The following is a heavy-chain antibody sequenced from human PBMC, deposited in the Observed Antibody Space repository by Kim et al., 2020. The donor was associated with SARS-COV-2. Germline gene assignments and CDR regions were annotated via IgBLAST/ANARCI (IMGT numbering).Heavy chain of an antibody. D-gene: IGHD3-10*02. Sequence: ADSVQGRITISRDNSKNTLYLQMNRLGREDTAVYYCAGDHMVGDWGESDCWGQGTLVTVSS. CDR3: AGDHMVGDWGESDC. J-gene: IGHJ4*02. V-gene: IGHV3-33*01.